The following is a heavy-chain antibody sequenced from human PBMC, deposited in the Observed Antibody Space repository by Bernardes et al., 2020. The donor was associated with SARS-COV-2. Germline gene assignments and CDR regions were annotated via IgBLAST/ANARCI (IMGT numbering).Heavy chain of an antibody. Sequence: SVKLSCKASGVTFTSSAFSWVRHAPGHALEGMGRIIPSFGSTNYAQNFQGRVTLTADESSSTAYMELSSLRSEDTALYYCAREPIAARPGIWFDPWGQGTLVTVSS. CDR3: AREPIAARPGIWFDP. V-gene: IGHV1-69*13. D-gene: IGHD6-6*01. CDR2: IIPSFGST. J-gene: IGHJ5*02. CDR1: GVTFTSSA.